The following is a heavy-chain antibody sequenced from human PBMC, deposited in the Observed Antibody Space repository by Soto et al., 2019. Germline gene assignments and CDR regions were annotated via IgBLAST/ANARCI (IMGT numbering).Heavy chain of an antibody. J-gene: IGHJ6*02. CDR2: ISGSGGST. V-gene: IGHV3-23*01. CDR1: GFTFSSYA. CDR3: AMTTNYAATVGGMDV. Sequence: PGGSLRLSCAASGFTFSSYAMSWVRQAPGKGLEWVSAISGSGGSTYYADSVKGRFTISRDNSKNTLYLQMNSLRAEDTAVYYCAMTTNYAATVGGMDVWGQGTKVTVSS. D-gene: IGHD1-7*01.